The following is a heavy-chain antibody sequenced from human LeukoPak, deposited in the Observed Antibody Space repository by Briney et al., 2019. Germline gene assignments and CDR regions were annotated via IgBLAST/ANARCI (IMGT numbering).Heavy chain of an antibody. D-gene: IGHD6-13*01. Sequence: PGGSLRLSCAASGFTFSSYAMHWVRQPPGKGLEWIGEIYHSGSTNYNPSLKSRVTISVDKSKNQFSLKLNSVTPEDTAAYYCAREIAAAVNWFDPWGQGTLVTVSS. CDR3: AREIAAAVNWFDP. CDR2: IYHSGST. V-gene: IGHV4-4*02. J-gene: IGHJ5*02. CDR1: GFTFSSYA.